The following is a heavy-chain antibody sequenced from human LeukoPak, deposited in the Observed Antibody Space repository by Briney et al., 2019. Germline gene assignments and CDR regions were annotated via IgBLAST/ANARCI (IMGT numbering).Heavy chain of an antibody. CDR1: GFTFSDYY. D-gene: IGHD2-8*02. V-gene: IGHV3-11*05. J-gene: IGHJ6*02. CDR3: ARDSDTETGWYYYGMDA. Sequence: AGSLRLSCAASGFTFSDYYMSWIRQAPGKGLEWVSYISSSSSYTNYADSVKGRFTISRDNAKNSLYLQMNSLRAEDTAVYYCARDSDTETGWYYYGMDAWGQGTTVTVSS. CDR2: ISSSSSYT.